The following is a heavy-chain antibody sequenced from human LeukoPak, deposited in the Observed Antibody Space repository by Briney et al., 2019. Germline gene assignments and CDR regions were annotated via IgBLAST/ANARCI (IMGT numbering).Heavy chain of an antibody. J-gene: IGHJ5*02. Sequence: GASVKVSCKASGYTFTSYDINWGRQATGQGLEWMGWMNPNSGNTGYAQKFQGRVTITRNTSISTASMELSSLRSEDTAVYYCARGRYYGSGFDPWGQGTLVTVSS. CDR1: GYTFTSYD. D-gene: IGHD3-10*01. CDR2: MNPNSGNT. V-gene: IGHV1-8*03. CDR3: ARGRYYGSGFDP.